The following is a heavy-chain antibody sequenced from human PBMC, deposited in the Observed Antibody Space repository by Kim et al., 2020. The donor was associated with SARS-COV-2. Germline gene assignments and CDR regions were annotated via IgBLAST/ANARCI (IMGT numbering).Heavy chain of an antibody. CDR1: GFTSDNNF. CDR3: AREIAANGRRWPDR. D-gene: IGHD4-17*01. J-gene: IGHJ1*01. CDR2: ISTDGGFT. Sequence: GGSLRLSCVVSGFTSDNNFMHWVRQAPGKGLVWVSRISTDGGFTGYADFVKGRFTVSRDNAKNTLYLQMRSLRDDDMAVYYCAREIAANGRRWPDRWGQGTPVTVSS. V-gene: IGHV3-74*01.